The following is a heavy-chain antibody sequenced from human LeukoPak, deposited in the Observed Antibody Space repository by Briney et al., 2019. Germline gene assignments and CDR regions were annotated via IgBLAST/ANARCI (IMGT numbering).Heavy chain of an antibody. J-gene: IGHJ4*02. CDR3: ARVSISGGGVDY. CDR2: ISSSSSFI. CDR1: GFTFSRYS. Sequence: GGSLRLSCAASGFTFSRYSMNWVRQAPGKGLEWVSSISSSSSFIYYADSVKGRFTISRDNAKNSLYLQMNSLRAEDTAVYYCARVSISGGGVDYWGQGTLVTVPS. V-gene: IGHV3-21*01. D-gene: IGHD3-16*01.